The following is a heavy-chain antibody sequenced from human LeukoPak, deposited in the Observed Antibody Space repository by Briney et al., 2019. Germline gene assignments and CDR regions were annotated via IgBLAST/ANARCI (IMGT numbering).Heavy chain of an antibody. D-gene: IGHD4-17*01. CDR2: IYSGGST. J-gene: IGHJ4*02. Sequence: RTGGSLRLSCAASGFTVSSNYMSWVRQAPGKGLEWVSVIYSGGSTYYADSVKGRFTISRDNSRNTLYLQMNSLRAEDTAVYYCAKDPGKTVTHSSIYFDYWGQGTLVTVSS. V-gene: IGHV3-53*01. CDR1: GFTVSSNY. CDR3: AKDPGKTVTHSSIYFDY.